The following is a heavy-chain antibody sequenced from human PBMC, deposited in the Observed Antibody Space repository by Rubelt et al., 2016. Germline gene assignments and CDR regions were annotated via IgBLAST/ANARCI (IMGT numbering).Heavy chain of an antibody. J-gene: IGHJ4*02. Sequence: QVQLVQSGAEVKKPGASVKVSCKASGYTFTSYYMHWVRQAPGQGLEWMGIINPSGGSTSYAQKFQGRVTMTRDTSTSTGYMGLSSLRSEDTAVYYWARTKTVEMATIPLAYWGQGTLVTVSS. CDR1: GYTFTSYY. CDR3: ARTKTVEMATIPLAY. V-gene: IGHV1-46*01. CDR2: INPSGGST. D-gene: IGHD5-24*01.